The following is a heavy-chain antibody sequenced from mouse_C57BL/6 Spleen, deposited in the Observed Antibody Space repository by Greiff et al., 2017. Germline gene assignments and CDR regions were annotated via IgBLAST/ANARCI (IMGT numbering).Heavy chain of an antibody. CDR2: INYDGSST. Sequence: EVKVVESEGGLVQPGSSMKLSCTASGFTFSDYYMAWVRQVPEKGLEWVANINYDGSSTYYLDSLKSRFIISRDNAKNILYLQMSSLKSEDTATYYCARDAGGLRYYAMDYWGQGTSVTVSS. CDR1: GFTFSDYY. J-gene: IGHJ4*01. V-gene: IGHV5-16*01. CDR3: ARDAGGLRYYAMDY. D-gene: IGHD2-4*01.